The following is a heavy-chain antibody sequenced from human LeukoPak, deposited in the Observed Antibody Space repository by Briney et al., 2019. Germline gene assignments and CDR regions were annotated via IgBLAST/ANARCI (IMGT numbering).Heavy chain of an antibody. V-gene: IGHV3-23*01. CDR3: AKEELTMVRGLLDY. D-gene: IGHD3-10*01. CDR1: GFTFSSYA. J-gene: IGHJ4*02. Sequence: PGGSLRLFCAACGFTFSSYAMSWVRQAPGKGLEWVSAISGGVGSTYYADSVKGRFTISRDNSKKTLYLQMNSLRAEDTAVYYCAKEELTMVRGLLDYWGQRTLVTVSS. CDR2: ISGGVGST.